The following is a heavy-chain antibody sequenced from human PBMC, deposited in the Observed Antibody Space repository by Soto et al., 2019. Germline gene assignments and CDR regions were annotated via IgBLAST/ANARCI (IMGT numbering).Heavy chain of an antibody. CDR3: GRGRSGQIVVFY. J-gene: IGHJ4*02. CDR2: IGPESGAT. Sequence: KVSCKASGYTFTGHYIHWVRQAPEQGPEWMGEIGPESGATRYAEKFQGRVTMTLDTSITTVYMELKNLSPDDTAVYYCGRGRSGQIVVFYWGQGTPVTVSS. V-gene: IGHV1-2*02. D-gene: IGHD1-26*01. CDR1: GYTFTGHY.